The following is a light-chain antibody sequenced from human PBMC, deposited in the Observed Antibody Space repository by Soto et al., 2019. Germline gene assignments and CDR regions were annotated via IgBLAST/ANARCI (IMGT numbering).Light chain of an antibody. V-gene: IGKV1-5*03. CDR1: QSISSW. J-gene: IGKJ1*01. Sequence: DIQMTQSPSTLSASVGDRVTITCRASQSISSWLAWYQQKPGKAPKLLIYKASNLDSGIPSRFSGSGSGTEFPLTISSLQAEDFATYYWQQYNSSPWTFGQGTKVEIK. CDR2: KAS. CDR3: QQYNSSPWT.